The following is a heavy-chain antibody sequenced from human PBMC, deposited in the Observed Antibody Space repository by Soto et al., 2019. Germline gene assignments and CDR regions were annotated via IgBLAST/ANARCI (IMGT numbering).Heavy chain of an antibody. J-gene: IGHJ4*02. CDR2: ISNSADTI. V-gene: IGHV3-11*01. CDR1: GFTFSDYY. Sequence: QEQLVESGGGLAKPGGSLRLSCAASGFTFSDYYMSWIRQAPGKGLEWVSYISNSADTIHYADSVKGRFTISRDNAKNSLFLQMDSLRAEDTAVYYCAKNGVRGVTLSWGQGTLVTVSS. CDR3: AKNGVRGVTLS. D-gene: IGHD3-10*01.